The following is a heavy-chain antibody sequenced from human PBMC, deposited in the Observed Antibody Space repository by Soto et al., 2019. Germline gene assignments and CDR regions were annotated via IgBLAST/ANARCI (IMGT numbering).Heavy chain of an antibody. CDR3: ARDHQRFLEGKQAPHDASDI. V-gene: IGHV4-59*12. J-gene: IGHJ3*02. Sequence: SETLSLTCTVSGGSISSYYWSWIRQPPGKGLEWIGYIYYSGSTNYNPSLKSRVTISVDTSKNQFSLMLSSVTAADTAVYYCARDHQRFLEGKQAPHDASDIWGQGTMVTVSS. CDR2: IYYSGST. D-gene: IGHD3-3*01. CDR1: GGSISSYY.